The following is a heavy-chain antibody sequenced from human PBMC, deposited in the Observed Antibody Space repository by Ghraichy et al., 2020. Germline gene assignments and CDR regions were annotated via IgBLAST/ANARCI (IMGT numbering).Heavy chain of an antibody. CDR2: IYYSGST. CDR3: ARQRDEEIATHFDY. Sequence: SQTLSLTCTVSGGSISSSSYYWGWIRQPPGKGLEWIGSIYYSGSTYYNPSLKSRVTISVYTSKNQFSLKLSSVTAADTAVYYCARQRDEEIATHFDYWGQGTRVTVSS. D-gene: IGHD2-21*01. J-gene: IGHJ4*02. V-gene: IGHV4-39*01. CDR1: GGSISSSSYY.